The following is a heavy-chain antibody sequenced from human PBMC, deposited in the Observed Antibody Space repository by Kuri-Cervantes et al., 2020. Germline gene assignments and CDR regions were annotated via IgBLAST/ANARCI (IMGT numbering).Heavy chain of an antibody. CDR2: IYYSGST. Sequence: SETLSLTCTVSGGSVSSGSYYWSWIRQPPGKGLEWIGYIYYSGSTNYNPSLKSRVTISVDRSKNQFSLKLSSVTAADTAVYYCVTSAYYYDSSGYFDYWGQGTLVTVSS. D-gene: IGHD3-22*01. CDR1: GGSVSSGSYY. J-gene: IGHJ4*02. CDR3: VTSAYYYDSSGYFDY. V-gene: IGHV4-61*01.